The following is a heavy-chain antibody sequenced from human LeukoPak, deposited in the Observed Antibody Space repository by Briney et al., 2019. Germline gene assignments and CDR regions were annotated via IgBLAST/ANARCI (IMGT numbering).Heavy chain of an antibody. D-gene: IGHD2-2*01. CDR2: IYYSGST. J-gene: IGHJ6*02. Sequence: SQTLSLTCTVSGGSISSGGYYWSWIRQHPGTGLEWIGYIYYSGSTYYNPSLKSRVTISVDTSKNQFSLKLSSVTAADTAVYYCARTKNLLDIVVVPAAVRRRYYYGMDVWGQGTTVTVSS. CDR1: GGSISSGGYY. CDR3: ARTKNLLDIVVVPAAVRRRYYYGMDV. V-gene: IGHV4-31*03.